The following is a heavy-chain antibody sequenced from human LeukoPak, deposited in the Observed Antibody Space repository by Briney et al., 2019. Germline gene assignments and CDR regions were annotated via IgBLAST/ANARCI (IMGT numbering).Heavy chain of an antibody. CDR2: INPNSGGT. Sequence: VASVKVSCKASGYPFTGYYMHWVRQAPRQGLEWMGWINPNSGGTNYAQKFQGGVTMTRDTSISTAYMELSRLRSDDTAVYYCARDPWGYLRSFDYWGQGSLVTVSS. CDR1: GYPFTGYY. V-gene: IGHV1-2*02. D-gene: IGHD3-16*01. CDR3: ARDPWGYLRSFDY. J-gene: IGHJ4*02.